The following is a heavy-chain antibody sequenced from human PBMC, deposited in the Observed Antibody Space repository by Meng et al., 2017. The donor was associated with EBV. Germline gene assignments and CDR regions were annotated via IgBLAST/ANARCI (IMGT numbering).Heavy chain of an antibody. D-gene: IGHD6-13*01. J-gene: IGHJ5*02. V-gene: IGHV2-5*02. CDR2: IYLDDDK. CDR3: AHRRDEYSSSWYGWFDP. Sequence: SSWKGSGPPLVKPTPTLTLPCTVSGFSLSTSGVGVCWIRQPPGKALEWLALIYLDDDKRYSPSLKSRLTITKDTSKNQVVLTMTNMDPVDTATYYCAHRRDEYSSSWYGWFDPWGQGTLVTVSS. CDR1: GFSLSTSGVG.